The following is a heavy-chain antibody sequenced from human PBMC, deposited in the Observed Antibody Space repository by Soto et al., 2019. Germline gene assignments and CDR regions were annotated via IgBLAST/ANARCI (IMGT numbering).Heavy chain of an antibody. CDR2: IKADGSEK. V-gene: IGHV3-7*03. J-gene: IGHJ4*02. CDR3: ARDVI. CDR1: GSTFSNFW. Sequence: EVQLVESGEGLAHPGGPLEPPVPAFGSTFSNFWMSWVRQAPGEGLEWVASIKADGSEKNYVDAVRGRFTISRDNAKNSLYLQMNSLTADDTAVYFCARDVIWGQGSLVTVSS.